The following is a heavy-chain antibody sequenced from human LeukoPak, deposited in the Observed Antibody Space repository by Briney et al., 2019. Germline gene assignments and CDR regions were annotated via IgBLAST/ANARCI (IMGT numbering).Heavy chain of an antibody. Sequence: PGRSLRLSCAASGFTFSSYWMSWVRQAPGKGLEWVANIKQDGSEKYYVDSVKGRFTISRDNAENSLYLQMNSLRAEDTAVYYCARDPLAGVLDYWGQGTLVTVSS. J-gene: IGHJ4*02. CDR1: GFTFSSYW. D-gene: IGHD6-19*01. V-gene: IGHV3-7*01. CDR3: ARDPLAGVLDY. CDR2: IKQDGSEK.